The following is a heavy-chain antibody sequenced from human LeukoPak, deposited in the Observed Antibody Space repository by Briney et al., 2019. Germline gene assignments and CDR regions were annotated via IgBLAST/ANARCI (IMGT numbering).Heavy chain of an antibody. Sequence: GRSLRLSCAASGFTFSSYGMHWVRQAPGKGLEWVAVIWYDGSNKYYADSVKGRFTISRDNSKNTLYLQMNSPRAEDTAVYYCARVDYGDYQTDYYYYGMDVWGQGTTVTVSS. V-gene: IGHV3-33*01. CDR2: IWYDGSNK. D-gene: IGHD4-17*01. J-gene: IGHJ6*02. CDR1: GFTFSSYG. CDR3: ARVDYGDYQTDYYYYGMDV.